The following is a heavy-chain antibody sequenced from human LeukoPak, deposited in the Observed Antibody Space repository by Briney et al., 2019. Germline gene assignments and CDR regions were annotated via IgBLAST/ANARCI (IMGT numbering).Heavy chain of an antibody. CDR2: ISSSSSYI. J-gene: IGHJ6*02. Sequence: GGSLRLSCAASGFTFSTYSMNWVRQAPGKGLEWVSSISSSSSYIYYADSVKGRFTISRDNAKNSLYLQMNSLRAEGTAVYYCARDSCSSTSCSQPYYYGMDVWGQGTTVTVSS. CDR1: GFTFSTYS. CDR3: ARDSCSSTSCSQPYYYGMDV. D-gene: IGHD2-2*01. V-gene: IGHV3-21*01.